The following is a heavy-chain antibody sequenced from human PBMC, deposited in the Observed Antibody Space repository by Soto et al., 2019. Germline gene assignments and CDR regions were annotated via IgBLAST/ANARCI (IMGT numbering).Heavy chain of an antibody. Sequence: PGGSLRLSCAASGFTFSSYGMHWVRQAPGKGLEWVAVIWYDGSNKYYADSVKGRFTISRDNSKNTLYLQMNSLRAEDTAVYYCARDGGNSYYGYFDYWGQGTLVTVSS. J-gene: IGHJ4*02. CDR3: ARDGGNSYYGYFDY. V-gene: IGHV3-33*01. CDR1: GFTFSSYG. D-gene: IGHD3-3*01. CDR2: IWYDGSNK.